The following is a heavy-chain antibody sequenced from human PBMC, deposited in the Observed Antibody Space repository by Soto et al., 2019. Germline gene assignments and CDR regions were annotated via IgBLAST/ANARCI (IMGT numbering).Heavy chain of an antibody. CDR2: FYYSGST. Sequence: QVQLQESGPGLVKPSQTLSLTCTVSGGSISTGGYYWNWIRQHPGKGLEWIGYFYYSGSTYYNPALKSRVTLSVNTSKNQFSLKLRSVTAADTAVYYCARSVFPWGQGTLVTVSS. CDR3: ARSVFP. V-gene: IGHV4-31*03. CDR1: GGSISTGGYY. J-gene: IGHJ5*02.